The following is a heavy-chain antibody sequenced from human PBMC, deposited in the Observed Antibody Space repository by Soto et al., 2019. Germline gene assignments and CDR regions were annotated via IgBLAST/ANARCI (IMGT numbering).Heavy chain of an antibody. CDR2: ISGSGGST. J-gene: IGHJ3*02. D-gene: IGHD2-15*01. CDR1: GFTFSSYA. V-gene: IGHV3-23*01. Sequence: GGSLRLSCAASGFTFSSYAMSWVRQAPGKGLEWVSAISGSGGSTYYADSVKGRFTISRDNSKNTLYLQMNNLKTGDTAVYYCTRLPPENRGLDAFDIWGQGTMVTVS. CDR3: TRLPPENRGLDAFDI.